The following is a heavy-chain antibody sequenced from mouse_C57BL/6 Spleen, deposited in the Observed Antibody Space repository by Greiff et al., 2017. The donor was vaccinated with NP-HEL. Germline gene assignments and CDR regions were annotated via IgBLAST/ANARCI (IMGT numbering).Heavy chain of an antibody. D-gene: IGHD2-5*01. V-gene: IGHV5-4*01. CDR1: GFTFSSYA. Sequence: EVQLQESGGGLVKPGGSLKLSCAASGFTFSSYAMSWVRQTPEKRLEWVATISDGGSYTYYPDNVKGRFTISRDNAKNNLYLQLSHLKSEDTAMYYCARDSNYRYFDVWGTGTTVTVSS. CDR2: ISDGGSYT. J-gene: IGHJ1*03. CDR3: ARDSNYRYFDV.